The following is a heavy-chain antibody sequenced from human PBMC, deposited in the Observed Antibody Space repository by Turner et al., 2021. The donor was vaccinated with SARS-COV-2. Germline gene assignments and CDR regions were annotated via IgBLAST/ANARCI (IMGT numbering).Heavy chain of an antibody. CDR3: AKADRVMIVVDITLFDY. CDR1: GCSFSNYA. J-gene: IGHJ4*02. D-gene: IGHD3-22*01. V-gene: IGHV3-23*01. CDR2: ISGSGGTT. Sequence: LASGGALLQPGGRLVGSGGGSGCSFSNYAMSGVRQVPGKGLEWVSAISGSGGTTFYAVPVKGRCTSSRNNSKNTLYLQMNSLGAEDTAVYYCAKADRVMIVVDITLFDYWGQGTLVTVSS.